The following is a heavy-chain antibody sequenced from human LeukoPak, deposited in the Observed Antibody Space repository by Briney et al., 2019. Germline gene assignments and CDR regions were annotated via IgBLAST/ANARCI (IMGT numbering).Heavy chain of an antibody. D-gene: IGHD3-10*01. CDR2: INHSGST. CDR3: ARGRMDYYGSGSSKRQFDY. J-gene: IGHJ4*02. V-gene: IGHV4-34*01. Sequence: SETLSLTCAVYGGSFSGYYWGWIRQPPGKGLEWIGEINHSGSTNYNPSLKSRVTISVDTSKNQFSLKLSSVTAADTAVYYCARGRMDYYGSGSSKRQFDYWGQGTLVTVSS. CDR1: GGSFSGYY.